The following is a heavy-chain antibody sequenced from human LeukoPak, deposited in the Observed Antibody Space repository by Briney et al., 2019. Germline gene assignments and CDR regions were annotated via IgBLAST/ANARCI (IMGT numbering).Heavy chain of an antibody. D-gene: IGHD1-1*01. CDR2: IYYSGST. Sequence: SETLSLTCTVSGGSVSSGSYYWSWIRQPPGKGLEWIGYIYYSGSTNYNPSLKSRVTISVDTSKNQFSLKLSSVTAADTAVCYCARSFLPNYLDYWGQGTLVTVSS. V-gene: IGHV4-61*01. CDR1: GGSVSSGSYY. J-gene: IGHJ4*02. CDR3: ARSFLPNYLDY.